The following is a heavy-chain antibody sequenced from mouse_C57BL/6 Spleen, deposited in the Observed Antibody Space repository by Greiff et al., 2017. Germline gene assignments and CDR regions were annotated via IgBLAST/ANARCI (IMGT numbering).Heavy chain of an antibody. D-gene: IGHD5-1-1*01. V-gene: IGHV1-39*01. Sequence: VQLKQSGPELVKPGASVKISCKASGYSFTDYNMNWVKQSHGKSLEWIGVINPNYGTTSYNQQFKGKATLTVYQSSSTACMKLNSLTSEDSAVYYGADTRGDAMDYWGQGTSVTVSS. CDR2: INPNYGTT. CDR1: GYSFTDYN. CDR3: ADTRGDAMDY. J-gene: IGHJ4*01.